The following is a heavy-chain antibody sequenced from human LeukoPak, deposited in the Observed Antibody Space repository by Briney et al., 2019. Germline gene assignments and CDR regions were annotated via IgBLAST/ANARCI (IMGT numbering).Heavy chain of an antibody. CDR2: IYYSGNT. J-gene: IGHJ5*02. CDR3: ARAIATAGTGWFDP. CDR1: SGSISNYY. V-gene: IGHV4-59*01. Sequence: PSETLSLTCTVSSGSISNYYWNWIRQPPRKGLEWIGSIYYSGNTNYNPSLKSRVTISVDASKNQFSLKLNSVTTADSAVYYCARAIATAGTGWFDPWGQGTLVTVSS. D-gene: IGHD6-13*01.